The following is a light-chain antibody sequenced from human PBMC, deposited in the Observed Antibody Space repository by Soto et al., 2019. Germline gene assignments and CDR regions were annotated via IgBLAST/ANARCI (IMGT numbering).Light chain of an antibody. V-gene: IGKV1-9*01. CDR2: AAS. Sequence: DIQLTQSPSFLSASVGDRVTITCRASQGLSSYLACYQQKPGKAPKLLIYAASTLRSGVPSRFSGSGSGTEFTLTISSLQPEDFATYYCQQLNSYPRLTFGGGTKVEMK. CDR3: QQLNSYPRLT. J-gene: IGKJ4*01. CDR1: QGLSSY.